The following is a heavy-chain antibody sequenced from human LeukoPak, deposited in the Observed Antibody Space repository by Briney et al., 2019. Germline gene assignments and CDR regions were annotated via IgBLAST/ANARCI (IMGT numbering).Heavy chain of an antibody. V-gene: IGHV3-73*01. Sequence: GGSLTLSCAASGFTFSGSAMHWVRHASEKGVEWVGCIRSRANKYATAYAASVKGRSTISRDDSKNTAYLQMNSLKTEDTAVYYCTRGQPGETFDDWGQGTLVTVSS. CDR2: IRSRANKYAT. CDR1: GFTFSGSA. D-gene: IGHD4-17*01. J-gene: IGHJ4*02. CDR3: TRGQPGETFDD.